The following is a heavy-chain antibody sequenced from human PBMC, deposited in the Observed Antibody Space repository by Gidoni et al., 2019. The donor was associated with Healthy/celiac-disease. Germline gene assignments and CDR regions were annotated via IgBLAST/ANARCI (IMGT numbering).Heavy chain of an antibody. CDR3: ARPASPTYYYGSGRSNWFDP. CDR2: INHSGST. D-gene: IGHD3-10*01. CDR1: GGSFSGYY. J-gene: IGHJ5*02. V-gene: IGHV4-34*01. Sequence: QVQLQQWGAGLLKPSETLSLTCAVYGGSFSGYYWSWIRQPPGKGLEWIGEINHSGSTNYNPSLKSRVTISVDTSKNQFSLKLSSVTAADTAVYYCARPASPTYYYGSGRSNWFDPWGQGTLVTVSS.